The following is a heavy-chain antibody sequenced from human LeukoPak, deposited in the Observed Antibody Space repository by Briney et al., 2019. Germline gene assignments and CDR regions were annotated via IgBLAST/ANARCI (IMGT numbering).Heavy chain of an antibody. D-gene: IGHD6-13*01. J-gene: IGHJ6*02. CDR2: IYTSGST. CDR3: ARHPIAAAGLYYYGMDV. V-gene: IGHV4-4*07. Sequence: SETLSLTCTVSGGSISSYYWSWIRQPAGKGLEWIGRIYTSGSTNYNPSLKSRVTMSVDTSKNQFSLKLSSVTAADTAVYYCARHPIAAAGLYYYGMDVWGQGTTVTVSS. CDR1: GGSISSYY.